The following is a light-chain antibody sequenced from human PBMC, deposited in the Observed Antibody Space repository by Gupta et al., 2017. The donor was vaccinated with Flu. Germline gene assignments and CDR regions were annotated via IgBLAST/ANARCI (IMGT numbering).Light chain of an antibody. Sequence: QSALTQPASVSGSPGQSITISCTGTSSDIGCYNYVSCYHQPPGQAPKLLIYGVTNRPSGVSNRFSASKSGDTASLTISGLQAEDEADYYCSSCIGSSTLVFGGGTKLTVL. CDR3: SSCIGSSTLV. J-gene: IGLJ2*01. CDR2: GVT. CDR1: SSDIGCYNY. V-gene: IGLV2-14*01.